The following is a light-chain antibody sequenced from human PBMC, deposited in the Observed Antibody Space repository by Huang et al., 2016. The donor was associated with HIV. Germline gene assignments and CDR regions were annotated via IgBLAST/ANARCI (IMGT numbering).Light chain of an antibody. CDR3: QQSNSYSWT. Sequence: DIQMTQSPSTLSASVGDRVTITCLASQSISSWLAWYQQKPGKAPKLLIYKASSLESGVPSRFSGSGSGTEFTLTISSLQPDDFATYYCQQSNSYSWTFGQETKVEIK. J-gene: IGKJ1*01. CDR2: KAS. V-gene: IGKV1-5*03. CDR1: QSISSW.